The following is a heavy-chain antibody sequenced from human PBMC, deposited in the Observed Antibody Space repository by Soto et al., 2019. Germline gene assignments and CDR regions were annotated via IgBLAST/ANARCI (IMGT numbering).Heavy chain of an antibody. CDR1: GFTFSSYS. Sequence: PGGSLRLSCAASGFTFSSYSMNWVRQAPGKGLEWISYISTSSSTIYYADSVKGRFTISRDNAKNSLYLQMNSLRDEDTTVYYCARDSGGSYISWGQGTQVTVSP. J-gene: IGHJ4*02. V-gene: IGHV3-48*02. CDR2: ISTSSSTI. D-gene: IGHD1-26*01. CDR3: ARDSGGSYIS.